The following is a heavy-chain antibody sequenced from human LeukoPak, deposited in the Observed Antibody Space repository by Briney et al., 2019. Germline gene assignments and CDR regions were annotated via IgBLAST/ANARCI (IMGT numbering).Heavy chain of an antibody. D-gene: IGHD5-12*01. CDR3: ARAPVGATIYFYDY. Sequence: GGSLILSCAASGFTVSSNYMSWVLQAPGEGLEWFSVIYSGGSTYYADSVKGRFTISRDNSKNTLYLQMNSLRGEDTAVYYCARAPVGATIYFYDYWGQGTLVTVSS. CDR2: IYSGGST. CDR1: GFTVSSNY. J-gene: IGHJ4*02. V-gene: IGHV3-66*02.